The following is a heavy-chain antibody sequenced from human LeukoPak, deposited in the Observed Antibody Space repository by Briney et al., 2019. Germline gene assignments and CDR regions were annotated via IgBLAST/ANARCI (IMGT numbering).Heavy chain of an antibody. D-gene: IGHD3-9*01. CDR1: GFTSSSDW. CDR3: ARHPYDILTGPSFDY. V-gene: IGHV3-74*01. J-gene: IGHJ4*02. Sequence: GGSLRLSCAASGFTSSSDWMHWVRQAPGKGLVWVSRINRDGRSTTYADSVKGRFTISRDNAKNTLYLQMYSLRAEDTAVYYCARHPYDILTGPSFDYWGQGTLVTVSS. CDR2: INRDGRST.